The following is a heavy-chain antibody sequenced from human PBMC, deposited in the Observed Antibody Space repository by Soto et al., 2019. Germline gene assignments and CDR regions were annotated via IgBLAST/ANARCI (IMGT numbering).Heavy chain of an antibody. CDR2: ISNNGGDT. J-gene: IGHJ4*02. D-gene: IGHD6-19*01. CDR3: VKGGWLDY. Sequence: EVQLLESGGGLVQPGGSLRLSCAASEFPFSIYTMTWVRQAPGKGLEWVSTISNNGGDTKYADSVKGRFAISRDNSKNTLFLQMNSLRIEDTAMYYCVKGGWLDYFGQRTLVTVSS. V-gene: IGHV3-23*01. CDR1: EFPFSIYT.